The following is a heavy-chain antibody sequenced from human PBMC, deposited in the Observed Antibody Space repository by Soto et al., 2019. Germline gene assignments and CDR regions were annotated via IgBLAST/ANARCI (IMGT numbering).Heavy chain of an antibody. D-gene: IGHD6-19*01. CDR1: GFTFSSYA. J-gene: IGHJ4*02. CDR3: ARRSSGWYFAY. CDR2: ISGSGGST. Sequence: EVQLLESGGGLVQPGGSLRLSCAASGFTFSSYAMSWVRQAPGKGLGWVSVISGSGGSTYYADSVKGRFTISRDNSKNTLYMPMNSLRAEDTAVYYCARRSSGWYFAYWGQGTLVTVSS. V-gene: IGHV3-23*01.